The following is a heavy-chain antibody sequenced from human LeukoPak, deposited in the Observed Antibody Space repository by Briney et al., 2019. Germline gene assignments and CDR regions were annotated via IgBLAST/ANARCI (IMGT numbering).Heavy chain of an antibody. V-gene: IGHV4-34*01. CDR1: GGSFSDYY. Sequence: SETLSLTCAVYGGSFSDYYWSWIRQPPGKGLEWIGEINHSGSTNYNPSLKSRVTISVDTSENQFSLKLSSVTAADTAVYYCARDGIWSGWYLTRYFDYWGQGTLVTVSS. D-gene: IGHD6-19*01. CDR3: ARDGIWSGWYLTRYFDY. CDR2: INHSGST. J-gene: IGHJ4*02.